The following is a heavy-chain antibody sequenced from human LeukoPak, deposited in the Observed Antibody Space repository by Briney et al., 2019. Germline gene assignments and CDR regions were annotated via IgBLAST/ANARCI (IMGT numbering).Heavy chain of an antibody. D-gene: IGHD3-10*01. Sequence: GGSLRLSCAASGFTFDDYAMHWVRQAPGKGLEWVSLISWDGGSTYYADSVRRRFTISRDNSRDSLYLQLNNLRAEDTALYYCARDTGSGSGWNCYYDYWGQGTLVTVSS. CDR3: ARDTGSGSGWNCYYDY. CDR2: ISWDGGST. V-gene: IGHV3-43D*03. J-gene: IGHJ4*02. CDR1: GFTFDDYA.